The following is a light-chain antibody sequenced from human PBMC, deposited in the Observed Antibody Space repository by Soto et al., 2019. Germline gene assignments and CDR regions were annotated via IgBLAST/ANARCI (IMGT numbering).Light chain of an antibody. V-gene: IGKV2-28*01. CDR1: QSLLHRNGNNY. CDR3: MQALQTPVT. J-gene: IGKJ5*01. Sequence: DIVMTQSPLSLPVTPGEPASISCRSSQSLLHRNGNNYLDWYLQKPGQSPQLLIYLGSNRASGVPDRFSGSGSGTDFTLEISRVEAEDVGDYYCMQALQTPVTFGQGTRLEIK. CDR2: LGS.